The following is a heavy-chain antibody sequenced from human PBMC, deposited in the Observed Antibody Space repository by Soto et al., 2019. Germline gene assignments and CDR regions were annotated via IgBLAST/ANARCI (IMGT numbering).Heavy chain of an antibody. V-gene: IGHV3-64*02. D-gene: IGHD5-12*01. J-gene: IGHJ6*02. CDR1: GFTFTTYC. CDR2: ISNDGVHT. Sequence: GGSLRLSCVASGFTFTTYCLHWVRQAPGKGLEYLSAISNDGVHTYYADSVKGRFTISRDNSKDSVYLHMGSLRPEDMAVYYCAFLYLPYDYHPYVIDVRAQRTTVPGSS. CDR3: AFLYLPYDYHPYVIDV.